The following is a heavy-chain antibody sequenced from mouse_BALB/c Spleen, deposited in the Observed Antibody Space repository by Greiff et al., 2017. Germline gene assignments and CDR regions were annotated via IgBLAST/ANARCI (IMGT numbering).Heavy chain of an antibody. Sequence: EVKVEESGGGLVQPGGSRKLSCAASGFTFSSFGMHWVRQAPEKGLEWVAYISSGSSTIYYADTVKGRFTISRDNPKNTLFLQMTSLRSEDTAMYYCARYDYDGFAYWGQGTLVTVSA. CDR1: GFTFSSFG. D-gene: IGHD2-4*01. V-gene: IGHV5-17*02. CDR3: ARYDYDGFAY. CDR2: ISSGSSTI. J-gene: IGHJ3*01.